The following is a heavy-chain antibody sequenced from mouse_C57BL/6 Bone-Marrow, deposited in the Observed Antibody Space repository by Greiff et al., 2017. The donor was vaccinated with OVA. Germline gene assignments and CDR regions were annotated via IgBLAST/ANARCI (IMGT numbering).Heavy chain of an antibody. Sequence: VKLQQSGAELARPGASVKLSCKASGYTFTSYGISWVKQRTGQGLEWIGEIYPRSGNTYYNEKFKGKATLTADKSSSTAYMELRSLTSEDSAVDCCARGGRLKRGREDWGQGTLVTVSA. D-gene: IGHD4-1*01. V-gene: IGHV1-81*01. CDR2: IYPRSGNT. CDR3: ARGGRLKRGRED. CDR1: GYTFTSYG. J-gene: IGHJ3*01.